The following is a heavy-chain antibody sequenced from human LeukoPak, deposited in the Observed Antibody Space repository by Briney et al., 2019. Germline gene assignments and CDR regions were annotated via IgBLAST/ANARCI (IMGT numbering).Heavy chain of an antibody. Sequence: SVKVSCKASGGTFSSYAISWVRQAPGQGLEWMGRIIPIFVTANYAQKFQGRVTITTDESTSTAYMELSRLRSDDTAVYYCARDHTTASDYWGQGTLVTVSS. CDR1: GGTFSSYA. D-gene: IGHD4-11*01. V-gene: IGHV1-69*05. CDR2: IIPIFVTA. CDR3: ARDHTTASDY. J-gene: IGHJ4*02.